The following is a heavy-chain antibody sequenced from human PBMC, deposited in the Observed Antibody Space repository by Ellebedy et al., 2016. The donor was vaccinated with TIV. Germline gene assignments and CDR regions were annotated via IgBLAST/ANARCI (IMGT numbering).Heavy chain of an antibody. J-gene: IGHJ4*02. CDR3: AKYEGVVAATLYYFDY. CDR1: GFTFSSYA. D-gene: IGHD2-15*01. Sequence: GESLKISCAASGFTFSSYAMSWVRQAPGKGLEWVSAISGSGGSTYYAGSVKGRFTIARDNSKNTLYLQMNSLRAEDTAVYYCAKYEGVVAATLYYFDYWGQGTLVTVSS. CDR2: ISGSGGST. V-gene: IGHV3-23*01.